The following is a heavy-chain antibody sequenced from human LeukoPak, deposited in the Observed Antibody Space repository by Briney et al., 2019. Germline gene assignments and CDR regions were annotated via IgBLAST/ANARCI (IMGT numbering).Heavy chain of an antibody. J-gene: IGHJ4*02. D-gene: IGHD5-24*01. CDR3: ARDPSSDGRFDH. V-gene: IGHV3-66*01. CDR2: IYSGGST. CDR1: GFTVSQNY. Sequence: AGGSLRLSCAASGFTVSQNYMSWVRQAPGKGLEWVSVIYSGGSTYYADSVKGRFTISRDSSKNTLYLQVNSLRADDTAVYYCARDPSSDGRFDHWGQGTLVTVSS.